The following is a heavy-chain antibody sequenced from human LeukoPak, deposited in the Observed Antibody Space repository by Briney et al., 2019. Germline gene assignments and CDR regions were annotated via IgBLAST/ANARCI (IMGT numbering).Heavy chain of an antibody. D-gene: IGHD2-2*02. V-gene: IGHV4-38-2*02. J-gene: IGHJ5*02. CDR3: ARDGPAAIELGANWFDP. Sequence: SETLSLTCTVSGYSISSGYYWGWVRQPPGKGLEWIGSIYHSRSTYYNPSLKSRVTISVDTSKNQFSLKLSSVTAADTAVYYCARDGPAAIELGANWFDPWGQGTLVTVSS. CDR2: IYHSRST. CDR1: GYSISSGYY.